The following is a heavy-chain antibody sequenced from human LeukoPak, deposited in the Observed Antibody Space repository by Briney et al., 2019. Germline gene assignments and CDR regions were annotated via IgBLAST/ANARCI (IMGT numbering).Heavy chain of an antibody. CDR2: INHSGST. J-gene: IGHJ4*02. CDR1: GGSFSGYY. V-gene: IGHV4-34*01. CDR3: ARRGYGPTTHYY. Sequence: SETLSLTCAVYGGSFSGYYWSWIRQPPGKGLEWIGEINHSGSTNYNPSLKSRVTISVDTSKNQFSLKLSPVTAADTAVYYCARRGYGPTTHYYWGQGTLVTVSS. D-gene: IGHD5-18*01.